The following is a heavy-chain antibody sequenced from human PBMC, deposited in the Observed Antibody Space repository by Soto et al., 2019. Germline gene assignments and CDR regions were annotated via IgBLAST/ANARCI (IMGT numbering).Heavy chain of an antibody. Sequence: QVQLQQWGAGLLKPSETLSLTCAVYGGSFSGYYWTWIRQPPGKGLECIGEINHSGSTNYNPSLKSRVTISVDTSMNQFSLKVSSVIAADTAVYYCPRKRIASPRGFFDNCVQGTLVTVSS. D-gene: IGHD3-10*01. CDR1: GGSFSGYY. J-gene: IGHJ4*01. CDR3: PRKRIASPRGFFDN. V-gene: IGHV4-34*01. CDR2: INHSGST.